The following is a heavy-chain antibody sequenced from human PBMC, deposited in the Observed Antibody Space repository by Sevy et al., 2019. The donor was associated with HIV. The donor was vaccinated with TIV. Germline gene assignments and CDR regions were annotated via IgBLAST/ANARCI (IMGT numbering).Heavy chain of an antibody. Sequence: SETLSLTCTVSGDSVSSGNYYWSWIRQPPGKGLEWIGYHFYSGSTTYNPSLKSRVTISVDRSKNQFSLKLSSVAAADTAVYYWAGAAPAYYYAMGVWGQGTTVTVSS. J-gene: IGHJ6*02. D-gene: IGHD3-16*01. CDR2: HFYSGST. CDR1: GDSVSSGNYY. V-gene: IGHV4-61*01. CDR3: AGAAPAYYYAMGV.